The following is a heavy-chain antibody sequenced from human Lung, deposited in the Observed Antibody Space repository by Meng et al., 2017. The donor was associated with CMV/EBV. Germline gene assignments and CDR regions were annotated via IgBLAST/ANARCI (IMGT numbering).Heavy chain of an antibody. CDR1: GGSFSGYY. J-gene: IGHJ5*02. D-gene: IGHD3-16*02. Sequence: SETXSLTCAVYGGSFSGYYWSWIRQPPGKGLEWIGEINHSGSTNYNPSLNSRVTISVDTSKNQFSLKLNSVTAGDTAVYYCARGKSGGFITPPRGGSRPFDPWXQGTXVTVSS. V-gene: IGHV4-34*01. CDR3: ARGKSGGFITPPRGGSRPFDP. CDR2: INHSGST.